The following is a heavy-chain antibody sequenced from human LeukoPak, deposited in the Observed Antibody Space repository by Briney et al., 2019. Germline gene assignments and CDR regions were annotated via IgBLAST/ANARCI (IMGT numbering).Heavy chain of an antibody. CDR2: IYYSGST. D-gene: IGHD6-13*01. CDR3: ARDHSSSWYRDAFDI. J-gene: IGHJ3*02. V-gene: IGHV4-59*01. CDR1: GGSISSYY. Sequence: SETLSLTCTVSGGSISSYYWSWIRQPPGKGLEWIGYIYYSGSTNYNPSLKSRVTISVDTSKNQFSLKLSSVTAADTAVYYCARDHSSSWYRDAFDIWGQGTMVTVSS.